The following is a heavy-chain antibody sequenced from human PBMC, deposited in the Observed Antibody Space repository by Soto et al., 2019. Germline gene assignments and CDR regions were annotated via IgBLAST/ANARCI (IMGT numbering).Heavy chain of an antibody. D-gene: IGHD6-13*01. J-gene: IGHJ5*02. CDR2: LYYSGST. CDR1: GGSISSYY. CDR3: ARAYYRRQQLVPGWFDP. Sequence: PSETLSLTCTVSGGSISSYYWSWIRQPPGKGLEWIGYLYYSGSTNYNPSLKSRVTISVDTSKNQFSLKLSSVTAADTAVYYCARAYYRRQQLVPGWFDPWGQGTLVTVSS. V-gene: IGHV4-59*01.